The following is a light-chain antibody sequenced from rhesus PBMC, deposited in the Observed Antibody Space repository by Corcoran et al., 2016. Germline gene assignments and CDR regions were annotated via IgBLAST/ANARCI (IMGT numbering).Light chain of an antibody. CDR3: QLWDIGIDQVDL. V-gene: IGLV3-44*01. Sequence: SYDLTQQHSVSVSPGQKARITCGEDKIGDNPVHWYQQKPPQAPVLVIHSDSGRPPGIPERFSGSKSGDTATLTISGVEAGEEAGYCCQLWDIGIDQVDLFGIGTKLTAL. CDR2: SDS. CDR1: KIGDNP. J-gene: IGLJ6*01.